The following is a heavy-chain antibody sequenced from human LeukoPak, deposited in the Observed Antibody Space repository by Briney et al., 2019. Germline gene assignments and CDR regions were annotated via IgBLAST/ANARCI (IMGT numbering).Heavy chain of an antibody. J-gene: IGHJ6*02. CDR2: INHSGST. V-gene: IGHV4-34*01. D-gene: IGHD3-10*01. Sequence: PSETLSLTCADYGGSFSGYHWSWIRQPPGKGLEWIGEINHSGSTNYNPSLKSRVTISVDTSKNQFSLKLSSVTAADTAVYYRARWSFSYYYGMDVWGQGTTVTVSS. CDR3: ARWSFSYYYGMDV. CDR1: GGSFSGYH.